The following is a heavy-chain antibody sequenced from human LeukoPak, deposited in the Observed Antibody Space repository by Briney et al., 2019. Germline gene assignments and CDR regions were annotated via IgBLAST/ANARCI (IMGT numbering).Heavy chain of an antibody. D-gene: IGHD3-22*01. Sequence: ASVKVSCKASGYTFTGYYMHWVRQAPGQGREWMGWINPNSGGTNYAQKFQGRVTMTRDTSISTAYMELSRLRSDDTAVYYCARVGYYDSSGHKGNAFDIWGQGTMVTVSS. CDR1: GYTFTGYY. CDR3: ARVGYYDSSGHKGNAFDI. V-gene: IGHV1-2*02. CDR2: INPNSGGT. J-gene: IGHJ3*02.